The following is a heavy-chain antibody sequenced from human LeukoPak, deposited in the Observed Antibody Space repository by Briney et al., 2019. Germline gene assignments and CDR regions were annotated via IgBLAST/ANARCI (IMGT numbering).Heavy chain of an antibody. Sequence: SETLSLTCTVSGGSISSYYWSWIRQPPGKGLEWIGYIYYSGSTNYNPSLKSRVTISVDTSKNQFSLKLSSVTAADTAVYYCARFAPGSLPGPGSYYFDYWGQGTLVTVSS. CDR3: ARFAPGSLPGPGSYYFDY. CDR2: IYYSGST. CDR1: GGSISSYY. D-gene: IGHD6-6*01. J-gene: IGHJ4*02. V-gene: IGHV4-59*08.